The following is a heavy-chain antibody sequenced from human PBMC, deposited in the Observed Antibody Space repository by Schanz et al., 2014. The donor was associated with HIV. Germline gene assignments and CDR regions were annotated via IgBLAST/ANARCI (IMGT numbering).Heavy chain of an antibody. Sequence: QVQLVQSGAEVKKPGASVKVSCKASDYNFIKYGINWVRRAPGQGLEWMGWISAYNGKTNYARKVQGRVTMTTDTSTTTAYMELRSLRSDDTAVYYCARGARYGMDVWGQGTTVTVSS. CDR3: ARGARYGMDV. V-gene: IGHV1-18*01. CDR2: ISAYNGKT. J-gene: IGHJ6*02. CDR1: DYNFIKYG.